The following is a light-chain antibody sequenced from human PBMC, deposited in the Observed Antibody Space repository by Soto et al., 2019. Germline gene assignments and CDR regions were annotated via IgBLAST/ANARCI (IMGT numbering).Light chain of an antibody. J-gene: IGLJ1*01. CDR3: CSYAGSILYV. V-gene: IGLV2-23*01. CDR2: EGS. Sequence: QSVLTQPASVSGSPGQSITISCTGTSSVVGSYNLVSWYQQHPGKAPKLMIYEGSKRPSGVSNRFSGSKSGNTASLTISGLQAEDEADYYCCSYAGSILYVFGTGTKVTVL. CDR1: SSVVGSYNL.